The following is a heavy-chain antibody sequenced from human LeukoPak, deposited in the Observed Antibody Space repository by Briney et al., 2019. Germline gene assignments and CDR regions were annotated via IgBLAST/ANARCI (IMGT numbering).Heavy chain of an antibody. J-gene: IGHJ4*02. CDR2: ISSSSSYI. CDR1: GFTFSSYS. V-gene: IGHV3-21*01. D-gene: IGHD3-10*01. CDR3: ARGATRFGELSVLDY. Sequence: GGSLRLSCAASGFTFSSYSMNWVRQAPGKGLEWVSSISSSSSYIYYADSVKGRFTISRDNAKNSLYLQMSSLRAEDTAVYYCARGATRFGELSVLDYWGQGTLVTVSS.